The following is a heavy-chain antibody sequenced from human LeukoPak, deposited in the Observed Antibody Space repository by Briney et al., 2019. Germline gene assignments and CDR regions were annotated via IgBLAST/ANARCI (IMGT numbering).Heavy chain of an antibody. CDR2: ITASGGNT. CDR3: AKGNGYSYGRYYFDY. V-gene: IGHV3-23*01. CDR1: GFTFSSYA. Sequence: GGSLRLSCAASGFTFSSYAMGWVRQAPGKGLEWGSAITASGGNTYYADSVKGRFTISRDNSKNTLYLQVNSLRAEDTAVYYCAKGNGYSYGRYYFDYWGQGTLVTVSS. J-gene: IGHJ4*02. D-gene: IGHD5-18*01.